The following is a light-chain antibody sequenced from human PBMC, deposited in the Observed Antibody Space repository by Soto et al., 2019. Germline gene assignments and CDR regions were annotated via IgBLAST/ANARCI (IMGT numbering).Light chain of an antibody. CDR2: EVT. V-gene: IGLV2-14*01. Sequence: QSALTQPASVSGSPGQSITISCAGTTNDVGGYNYVSWYQQHPGKVPKLIIYEVTNRPSGVSNRFSGSKSGNTASLIISGLQAEDEADCYCSSYTSSNTHVLFGGGTKLTVL. CDR3: SSYTSSNTHVL. J-gene: IGLJ2*01. CDR1: TNDVGGYNY.